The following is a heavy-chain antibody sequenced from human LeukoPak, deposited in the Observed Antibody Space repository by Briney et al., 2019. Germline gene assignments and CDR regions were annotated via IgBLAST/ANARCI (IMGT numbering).Heavy chain of an antibody. D-gene: IGHD2-21*02. CDR1: GFTFSSYA. J-gene: IGHJ2*01. CDR3: ARDHSVTGYWYFDL. CDR2: IYHTGGT. Sequence: LRLSCAASGFTFSSYAMSWVRQPPGKGLEWIGYIYHTGGTFYNPSLKSRVTMSADRSKNQFSLKLSSVTAADTAVYYCARDHSVTGYWYFDLRGRGTLVTVSS. V-gene: IGHV4-30-2*01.